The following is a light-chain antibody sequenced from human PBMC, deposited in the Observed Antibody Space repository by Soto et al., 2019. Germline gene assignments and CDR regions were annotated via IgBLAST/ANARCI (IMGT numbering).Light chain of an antibody. CDR3: QQYSSTPPT. Sequence: DIVMTQSPDSLAVSLGERATINCKSSQSVLHSSNNKNYLAWYQQRPGQPPRLLIHWASSRQSGVPDRFSGSGSGTGFTLTISSLRAEDVAVYYCQQYSSTPPTFGGGTKVEIK. CDR2: WAS. CDR1: QSVLHSSNNKNY. V-gene: IGKV4-1*01. J-gene: IGKJ4*01.